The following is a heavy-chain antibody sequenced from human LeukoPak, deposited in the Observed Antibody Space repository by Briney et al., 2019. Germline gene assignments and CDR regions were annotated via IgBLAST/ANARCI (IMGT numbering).Heavy chain of an antibody. CDR2: IYYSGGA. Sequence: SETLSLTCSVSGGSISSNSHYWAWLRQPPGKGLEWIGSIYYSGGAYFNPSLKSRGSMSRDRTKDQFSLKLTSVTAADTAVYYCAREVTADWYFDLWGRGSLVIVSS. CDR3: AREVTADWYFDL. V-gene: IGHV4-39*07. J-gene: IGHJ2*01. D-gene: IGHD2-21*02. CDR1: GGSISSNSHY.